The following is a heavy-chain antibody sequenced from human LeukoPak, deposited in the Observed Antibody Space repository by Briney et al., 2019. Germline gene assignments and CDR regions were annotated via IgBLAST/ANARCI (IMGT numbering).Heavy chain of an antibody. CDR1: RFTVSSNY. V-gene: IGHV3-53*01. Sequence: GGSLRLSCAASRFTVSSNYMSWVRQAPGKGLEWVSVIYSGGSTYYADSVKGRFTISRDNSKNTLYLQMNSLRAEDTAVYYCAREGIAAAGPLYYFDYWGQGTLVTVSS. CDR2: IYSGGST. D-gene: IGHD6-13*01. J-gene: IGHJ4*02. CDR3: AREGIAAAGPLYYFDY.